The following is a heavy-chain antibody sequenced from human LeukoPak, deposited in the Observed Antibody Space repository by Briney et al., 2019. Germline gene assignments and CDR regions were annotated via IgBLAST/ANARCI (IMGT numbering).Heavy chain of an antibody. CDR1: GGSISSYY. CDR3: ARTMRGDFWSNYSYYYYYYMDV. CDR2: MSNSGST. D-gene: IGHD3-3*01. J-gene: IGHJ6*03. V-gene: IGHV4-59*01. Sequence: SETLSLTCTVSGGSISSYYWTWIRQPPGKGLEWIGYMSNSGSTNYNPSLKSRVTISVDTSKNQFSLKLSSVTAADTAVYYCARTMRGDFWSNYSYYYYYYMDVWGKGTTVTVSS.